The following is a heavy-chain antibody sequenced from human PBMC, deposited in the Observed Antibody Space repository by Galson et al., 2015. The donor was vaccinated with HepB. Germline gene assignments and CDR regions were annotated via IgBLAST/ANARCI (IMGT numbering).Heavy chain of an antibody. Sequence: ETLSLTCAVYGGSFSGYYWSWIRQPPGKGLEWIGEINHSGSTNYNPSLKSRVTISVDTSKNQFSLKLSSVTAADTAVYYCARDILWFGNYYYGMDVWGQGTTVTVSS. D-gene: IGHD3-10*01. V-gene: IGHV4-34*01. CDR2: INHSGST. J-gene: IGHJ6*02. CDR3: ARDILWFGNYYYGMDV. CDR1: GGSFSGYY.